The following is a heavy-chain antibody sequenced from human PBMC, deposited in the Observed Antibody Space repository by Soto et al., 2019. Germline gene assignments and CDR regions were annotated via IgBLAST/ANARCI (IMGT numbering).Heavy chain of an antibody. CDR2: INPNSGGT. D-gene: IGHD6-19*01. V-gene: IGHV1-2*04. CDR3: ARGGAVAGTEGPILYYFDY. CDR1: GYTFTGYY. Sequence: QVQLVQSGAEVKKPGASVKVSCKASGYTFTGYYMHWVRQAPGQGLEWMGWINPNSGGTNYAQKFLGWVTMTRDTSISTAYMELSRLRSDDTAVYYCARGGAVAGTEGPILYYFDYWGQGTLVTVSS. J-gene: IGHJ4*02.